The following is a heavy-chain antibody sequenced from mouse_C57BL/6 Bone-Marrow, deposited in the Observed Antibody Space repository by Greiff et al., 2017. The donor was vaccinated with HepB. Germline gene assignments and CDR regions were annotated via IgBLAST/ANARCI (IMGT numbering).Heavy chain of an antibody. CDR1: GFTFTDYY. CDR2: IRNKANGYTK. D-gene: IGHD6-1*01. CDR3: ARYIAFFDV. J-gene: IGHJ1*03. V-gene: IGHV7-3*01. Sequence: EVKLMESGGGLVQPGGSLSLSCAASGFTFTDYYMSWVRQPPGKALEWLGFIRNKANGYTKEYSASVKGRFTISRDNSQSILYLQMNALRAEDSATYYCARYIAFFDVWGTGTTVTVSS.